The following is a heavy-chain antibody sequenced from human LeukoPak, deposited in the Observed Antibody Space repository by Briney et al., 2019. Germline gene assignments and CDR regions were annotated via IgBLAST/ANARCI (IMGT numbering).Heavy chain of an antibody. D-gene: IGHD5-12*01. CDR1: GGTFSSYA. V-gene: IGHV1-69*04. CDR3: ARDRAKWLRFFDYYYGMDV. Sequence: ASAKVSCKASGGTFSSYAISWVRQAPGQGLEWMGRIIPILGIANYAQKFQGRVTITADKSTSTAYMELSSLRSEDTAVYYCARDRAKWLRFFDYYYGMDVWGQGTTVTVSS. J-gene: IGHJ6*02. CDR2: IIPILGIA.